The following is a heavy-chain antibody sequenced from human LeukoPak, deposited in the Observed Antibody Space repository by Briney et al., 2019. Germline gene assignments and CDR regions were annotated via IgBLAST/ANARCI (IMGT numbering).Heavy chain of an antibody. Sequence: PGGSLRLSCAASGFTFSSYAMHWVRQAPGKGLEWVAVISYDGSNKYYADSVKGRFTISRDNSKNTLYLQMNSLRAEDTAAYYRARDKGIGYGSGSYDFDYWGQGTLVTVSS. CDR2: ISYDGSNK. V-gene: IGHV3-30*04. J-gene: IGHJ4*02. CDR1: GFTFSSYA. CDR3: ARDKGIGYGSGSYDFDY. D-gene: IGHD3-10*01.